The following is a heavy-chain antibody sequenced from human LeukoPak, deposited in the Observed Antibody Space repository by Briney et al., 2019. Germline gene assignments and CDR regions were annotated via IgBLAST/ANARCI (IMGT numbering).Heavy chain of an antibody. Sequence: SVKVSCKASGGTFSSYAISWVRQAPGQGLEWMGRIIPILGIANYAQKFQGRVTITADKSTSTAYMELSSLRSEDTAVYYCAREGGIVATISEFDPWGQGTLVTVSS. CDR2: IIPILGIA. CDR3: AREGGIVATISEFDP. CDR1: GGTFSSYA. J-gene: IGHJ5*02. V-gene: IGHV1-69*04. D-gene: IGHD5-12*01.